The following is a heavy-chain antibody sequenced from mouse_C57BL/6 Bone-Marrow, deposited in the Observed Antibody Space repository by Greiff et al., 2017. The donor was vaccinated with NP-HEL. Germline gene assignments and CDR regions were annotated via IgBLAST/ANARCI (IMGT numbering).Heavy chain of an antibody. V-gene: IGHV5-6*01. Sequence: EVKLMESGGDLVKPGGSLKLSCAASGFTFSSYGMSWVRQTPDKRLEWVATISSGGSYTYYPDSVKGRSTISRDNAKNTLYLQMSSLKSEDTAMYYCARHEGHYGGFAYWGQGTLVTVSA. CDR3: ARHEGHYGGFAY. CDR1: GFTFSSYG. J-gene: IGHJ3*01. D-gene: IGHD1-1*01. CDR2: ISSGGSYT.